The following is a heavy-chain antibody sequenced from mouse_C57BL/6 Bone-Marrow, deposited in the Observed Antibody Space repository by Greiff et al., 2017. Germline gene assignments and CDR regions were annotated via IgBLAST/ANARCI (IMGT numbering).Heavy chain of an antibody. Sequence: VQRVESGAELVRPGASVTLSCKASGYTFTDYEMHWVKQTPVHGLEWIGAIDPETGGTAYNQKFKGKAILTADKSSSTAYMELRSLTSEDSAVYYCTSSPYYYGSREYYFDYWGQGTTLTVSS. J-gene: IGHJ2*01. CDR3: TSSPYYYGSREYYFDY. CDR1: GYTFTDYE. V-gene: IGHV1-15*01. CDR2: IDPETGGT. D-gene: IGHD1-1*01.